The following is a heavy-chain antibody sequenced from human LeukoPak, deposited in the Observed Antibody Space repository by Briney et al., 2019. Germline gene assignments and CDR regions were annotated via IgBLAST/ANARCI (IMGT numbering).Heavy chain of an antibody. J-gene: IGHJ4*02. CDR1: GFTFSSYA. Sequence: PGGSLRLSCAASGFTFSSYAMSWVRQAPGKGLEWVAVISYDGSNKYYADSVKGRFTISRDNSKNTLYLQMNSLRAEDTAVYYCAKDLDYYDSSGRVTPVLDYWGQGTLVTVSS. D-gene: IGHD3-22*01. V-gene: IGHV3-30*18. CDR2: ISYDGSNK. CDR3: AKDLDYYDSSGRVTPVLDY.